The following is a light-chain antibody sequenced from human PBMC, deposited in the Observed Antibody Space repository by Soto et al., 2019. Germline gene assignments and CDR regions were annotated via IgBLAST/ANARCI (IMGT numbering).Light chain of an antibody. V-gene: IGKV3-15*01. CDR3: QQYNDWPPT. J-gene: IGKJ5*01. CDR2: GSS. CDR1: QSISRN. Sequence: EIVKTEYPATLSVSPGEGATLSCRASQSISRNLAWYQQKPGQAPRLLIYGSSTRATGIPARFSGSGSGTEFTLTISSLQSEDFAVYDCQQYNDWPPTFGQGTRLEIK.